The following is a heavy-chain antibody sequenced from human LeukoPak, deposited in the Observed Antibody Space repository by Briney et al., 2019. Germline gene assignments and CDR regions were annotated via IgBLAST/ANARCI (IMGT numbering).Heavy chain of an antibody. D-gene: IGHD6-6*01. CDR3: AREQYSRSSHDALDL. CDR2: LRSSGSSV. V-gene: IGHV3-21*01. J-gene: IGHJ3*01. Sequence: GGSLRLSCAASEFTFSRHFMNWVRQAPGKGLEWVSSLRSSGSSVLYADSLKGRFTISRDNAKNSLYLQMNSLRPEDPTVYYCAREQYSRSSHDALDLWGQGTMVTVSS. CDR1: EFTFSRHF.